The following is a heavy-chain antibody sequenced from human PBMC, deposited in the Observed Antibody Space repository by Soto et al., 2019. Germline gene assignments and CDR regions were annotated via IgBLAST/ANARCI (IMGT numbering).Heavy chain of an antibody. D-gene: IGHD3-10*01. J-gene: IGHJ4*02. V-gene: IGHV3-74*01. CDR2: ISSDGSST. CDR3: AREDRVAFDY. Sequence: GGSLRLSCVASGFTFSNYWMHWVRQAPGKGLEWVSRISSDGSSTTYADSVKGRFTISRDNAENSLHLQMNSLRAEDTAVYYCAREDRVAFDYWGQGALVTVSS. CDR1: GFTFSNYW.